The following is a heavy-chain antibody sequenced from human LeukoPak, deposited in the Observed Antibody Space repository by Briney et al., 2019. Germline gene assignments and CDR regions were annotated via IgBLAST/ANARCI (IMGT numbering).Heavy chain of an antibody. CDR2: IYPGDSDT. Sequence: RGASLQISGEGSGSNFTSYWIGGGRQLPGEGVEWMGIIYPGDSDTAYSPSFQGQVTISADTSISTAYLQWSSLKASDTAMYYCARHGPGGSDYWGQGTLVTVSS. V-gene: IGHV5-51*01. CDR3: ARHGPGGSDY. D-gene: IGHD3-16*01. CDR1: GSNFTSYW. J-gene: IGHJ4*02.